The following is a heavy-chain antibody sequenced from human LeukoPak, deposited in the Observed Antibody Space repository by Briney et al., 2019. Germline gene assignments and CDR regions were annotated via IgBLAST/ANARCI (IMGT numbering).Heavy chain of an antibody. V-gene: IGHV1-2*06. Sequence: ASVKVSCKASGYTFTGYYMHWVRQAPGQGLEWMARINPNSGGTNYAQKFQGRVTLTRDTSISTAYMELSRLRSDDTAVYYCASLQYSSSPTDYWGQGTLVTVSS. D-gene: IGHD6-6*01. J-gene: IGHJ4*02. CDR3: ASLQYSSSPTDY. CDR2: INPNSGGT. CDR1: GYTFTGYY.